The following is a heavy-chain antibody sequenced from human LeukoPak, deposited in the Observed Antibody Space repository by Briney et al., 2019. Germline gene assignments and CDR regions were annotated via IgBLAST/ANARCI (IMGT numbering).Heavy chain of an antibody. V-gene: IGHV3-23*01. J-gene: IGHJ4*02. Sequence: PGGSLRLSCAASGFIVTGDHMNWVRQAPGKGLEWVSTISGNGGETYHADSVKGRFTISRDNSKNTLYLQMNSLRAEDTAVYYCAKGAYYGDWGQGTLVTVSS. D-gene: IGHD3-3*01. CDR2: ISGNGGET. CDR3: AKGAYYGD. CDR1: GFIVTGDH.